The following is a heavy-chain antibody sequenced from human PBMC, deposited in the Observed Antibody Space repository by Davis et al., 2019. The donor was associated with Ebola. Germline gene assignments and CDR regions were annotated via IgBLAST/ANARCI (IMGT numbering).Heavy chain of an antibody. J-gene: IGHJ4*02. CDR3: ARGAKDSSGYHYANDY. CDR1: GFTFSSYG. V-gene: IGHV3-74*01. Sequence: HTGGSLRLSCAASGFTFSSYGMHWVRQAPGKGLVWVSRTNTDGSSTSYADSVKGRFTISRDNAKNTLYLQMNSLRAEDTAVYYCARGAKDSSGYHYANDYWGQGTMVTVSS. D-gene: IGHD3-22*01. CDR2: TNTDGSST.